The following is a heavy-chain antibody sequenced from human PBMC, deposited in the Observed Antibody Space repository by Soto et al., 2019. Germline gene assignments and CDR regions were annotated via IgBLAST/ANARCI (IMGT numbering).Heavy chain of an antibody. CDR3: AKIVAQAIYYTNGMDV. CDR1: GFTFTDSA. Sequence: SVKVSCKASGFTFTDSALQWVRQARGQHLEWIGWIVVGSGGSTNYADSVKGRFIISRDNSKNTLSLEMNSMRAEDTAVYYCAKIVAQAIYYTNGMDVWGQGTTVTVSS. D-gene: IGHD2-15*01. V-gene: IGHV1-58*01. CDR2: IVVGSGGST. J-gene: IGHJ6*02.